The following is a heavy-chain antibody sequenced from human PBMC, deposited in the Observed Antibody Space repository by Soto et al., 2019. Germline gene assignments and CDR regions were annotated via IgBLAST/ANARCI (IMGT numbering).Heavy chain of an antibody. J-gene: IGHJ4*02. D-gene: IGHD2-8*01. CDR2: IIPVVGTT. Sequence: QVQLVQSGAEVKKPGSSVKVSCKASGDTFTTNSLNWVRQAPGQGLEWMGGIIPVVGTTKYAQKYQDRVTITGDKSTNTAYTELSSLRSDDTAVYYCARGLLYATTYFDYCGQGTPVTVSS. CDR1: GDTFTTNS. CDR3: ARGLLYATTYFDY. V-gene: IGHV1-69*06.